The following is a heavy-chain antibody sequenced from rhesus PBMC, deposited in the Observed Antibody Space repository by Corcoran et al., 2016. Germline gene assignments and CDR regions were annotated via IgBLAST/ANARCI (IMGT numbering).Heavy chain of an antibody. CDR2: IGGRSGIT. V-gene: IGHV4-165*02. J-gene: IGHJ5-2*02. CDR3: ARGGLERVQNSLDV. D-gene: IGHD5-24*01. CDR1: GVSLRGYH. Sequence: QVQLQESGPGLVTPSETLSLTCPVSGVSLRGYHWHWIRQAHGKGWEWIGYIGGRSGITYYNPSLKSRVTISTDTSKNQFSLKLISLTAADTAVYYCARGGLERVQNSLDVWGRGVLVTVSS.